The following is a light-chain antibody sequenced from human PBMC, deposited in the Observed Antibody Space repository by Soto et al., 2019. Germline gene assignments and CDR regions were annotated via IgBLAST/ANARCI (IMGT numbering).Light chain of an antibody. CDR2: DVN. CDR1: SSDVGGYNY. V-gene: IGLV2-14*01. CDR3: SSYTSSNTLHVV. J-gene: IGLJ2*01. Sequence: QSVLTQPASVSGSPGQSITISCTGISSDVGGYNYVSWCQQHPGKAPKLIIYDVNNRPSGVSNRFSASNSGNTASLTISGLQAEDEADYYCSSYTSSNTLHVVFGGGTKVTVL.